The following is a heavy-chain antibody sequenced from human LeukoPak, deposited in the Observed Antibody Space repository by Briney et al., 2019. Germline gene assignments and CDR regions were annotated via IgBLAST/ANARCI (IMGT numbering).Heavy chain of an antibody. CDR1: GDSISSSSFY. Sequence: PLETLSLTCTVSGDSISSSSFYGAWIRQPPGKGLEYIGSVFYSGSTYYNPSLRSRVTFSVDTSKNQFSLKLTSVTAADTAVYYCARLDKRVHNTFDIWGQGTMVTVSS. D-gene: IGHD3-9*01. CDR2: VFYSGST. CDR3: ARLDKRVHNTFDI. V-gene: IGHV4-39*01. J-gene: IGHJ3*02.